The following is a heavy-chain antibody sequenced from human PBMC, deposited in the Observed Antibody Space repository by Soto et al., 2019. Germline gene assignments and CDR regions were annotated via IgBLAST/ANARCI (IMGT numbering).Heavy chain of an antibody. V-gene: IGHV1-18*01. CDR3: ARLYSSGWYYFDY. Sequence: ASVKVSCKASGYTFSSYGISWVRQAPGQGLEWMGWISVYNGNRNYAQKLQGRVTMTTDTSTSTAYMELRSLRSDDTAVYYCARLYSSGWYYFDYWGQGTLVTVSS. J-gene: IGHJ4*02. CDR1: GYTFSSYG. CDR2: ISVYNGNR. D-gene: IGHD6-19*01.